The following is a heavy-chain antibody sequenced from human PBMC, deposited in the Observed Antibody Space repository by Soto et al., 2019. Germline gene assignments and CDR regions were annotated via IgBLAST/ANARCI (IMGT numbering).Heavy chain of an antibody. Sequence: VQLVQSGAEVKKTGSSVKVSCKASGGTFNKFAFSWVRQAPGQGFEWMGWIIPVFRSANYAQRFRGRITITADEYTSTVYLYLNDLRSDDTAVYYCARRYCASDNCPLFYYFVDLWGLGTTVTVSS. CDR1: GGTFNKFA. V-gene: IGHV1-69*01. J-gene: IGHJ6*02. CDR2: IIPVFRSA. D-gene: IGHD2-21*02. CDR3: ARRYCASDNCPLFYYFVDL.